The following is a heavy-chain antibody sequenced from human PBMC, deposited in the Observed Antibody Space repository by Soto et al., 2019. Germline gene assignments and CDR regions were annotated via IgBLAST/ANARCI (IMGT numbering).Heavy chain of an antibody. V-gene: IGHV3-48*02. CDR3: ASPYYEVWSGYLG. Sequence: RGSPRLSWSASGFTFSSYSMNWVRQAPGKGLEWVSYISSTSSTKYYADSVKGRFTISRDNAKNSLYLQMNSLRDEDTAVYYCASPYYEVWSGYLGWGQGP. CDR1: GFTFSSYS. D-gene: IGHD3-3*01. CDR2: ISSTSSTK. J-gene: IGHJ4*02.